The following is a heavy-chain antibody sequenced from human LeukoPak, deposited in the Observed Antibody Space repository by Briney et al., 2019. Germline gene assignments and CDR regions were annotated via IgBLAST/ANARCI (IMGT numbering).Heavy chain of an antibody. CDR1: GGSISSYY. J-gene: IGHJ4*02. Sequence: PSESLSLTCTVSGGSISSYYWSWIRQPPGKGLEWIGYIYTSGSTNYNPSLKSRVTISVDTSKNQFSLKLSSVTAADTAVYYCARQLVGATPPDYWGQETLVTVSS. CDR2: IYTSGST. D-gene: IGHD1-26*01. CDR3: ARQLVGATPPDY. V-gene: IGHV4-4*09.